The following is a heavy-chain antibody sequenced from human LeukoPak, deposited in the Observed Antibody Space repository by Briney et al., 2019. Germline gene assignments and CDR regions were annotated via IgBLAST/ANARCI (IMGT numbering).Heavy chain of an antibody. CDR1: GFTFSSYA. CDR3: AKDTSIGRYCTNGVCSPFDY. Sequence: GGSLRLSCAGSGFTFSSYAMSWVRQAPGPGLEWVSAISDTGATTYDADSVKGRFTISRDNSRSTLYLQMNSLRAEDTALYYCAKDTSIGRYCTNGVCSPFDYWGQGTLVTVSS. D-gene: IGHD2-8*01. CDR2: ISDTGATT. J-gene: IGHJ4*02. V-gene: IGHV3-23*01.